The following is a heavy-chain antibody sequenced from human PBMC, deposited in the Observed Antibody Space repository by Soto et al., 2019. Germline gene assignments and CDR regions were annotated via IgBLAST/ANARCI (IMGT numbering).Heavy chain of an antibody. J-gene: IGHJ4*02. CDR1: GGSINSNYF. CDR3: ARPSRDGYSGYDPPYFDY. Sequence: PSETLSLTCAVSGGSINSNYFWGWVRQAPGRGLEWIGSIYYGGNTYYNPYLKSRVTISVDTSKNQFSLKLSSVTAADTAVYYFARPSRDGYSGYDPPYFDYWGQGTLVTVSS. CDR2: IYYGGNT. V-gene: IGHV4-39*01. D-gene: IGHD5-12*01.